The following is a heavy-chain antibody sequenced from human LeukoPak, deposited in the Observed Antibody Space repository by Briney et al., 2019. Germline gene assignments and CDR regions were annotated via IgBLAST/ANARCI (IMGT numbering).Heavy chain of an antibody. J-gene: IGHJ1*01. CDR2: IIPIFGTG. CDR1: GGTFSSYA. V-gene: IGHV1-69*13. CDR3: GRGGGDYGVIRYSQH. Sequence: SVKVSCKASGGTFSSYAISWVRQAPGPGLEWMGGIIPIFGTGNYAQRFQGRVTITADESTSTAYMELSSLRSEDPAVYYCGRGGGDYGVIRYSQHWGQGTLVTVSS. D-gene: IGHD4-17*01.